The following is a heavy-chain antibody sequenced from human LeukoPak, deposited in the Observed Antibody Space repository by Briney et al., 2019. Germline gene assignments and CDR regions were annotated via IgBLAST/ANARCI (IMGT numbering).Heavy chain of an antibody. Sequence: GGSLRLSCAASGFIFSNYAMQWVRQAPGKGLEWMSVISYDGRNKYFADSVKGRFTLSRDNSKNTLYLQMNSLRAEDTAVYYCAKERITMVRGVPDWFDPWGQGTLVTVSS. CDR2: ISYDGRNK. CDR3: AKERITMVRGVPDWFDP. J-gene: IGHJ5*02. V-gene: IGHV3-30-3*02. CDR1: GFIFSNYA. D-gene: IGHD3-10*01.